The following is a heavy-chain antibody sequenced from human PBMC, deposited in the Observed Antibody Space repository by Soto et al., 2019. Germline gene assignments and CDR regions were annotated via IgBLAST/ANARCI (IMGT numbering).Heavy chain of an antibody. CDR1: GGSITSSSYY. V-gene: IGHV4-39*07. J-gene: IGHJ4*02. CDR2: IYYSGST. D-gene: IGHD2-2*01. CDR3: ARAVLPATAPFDY. Sequence: SETLSLTCTVSGGSITSSSYYWGWIRQPPGKGLEWIGTIYYSGSTYYNPSLKSRVTISVDTSKNQFSLKLSSVTAADTAVYYCARAVLPATAPFDYWGQGTLVTVSS.